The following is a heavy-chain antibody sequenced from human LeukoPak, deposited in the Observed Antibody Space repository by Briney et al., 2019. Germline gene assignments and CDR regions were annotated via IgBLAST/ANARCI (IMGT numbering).Heavy chain of an antibody. V-gene: IGHV1-69*01. J-gene: IGHJ3*02. CDR1: GCTFSTYA. Sequence: SVKVSCKASGCTFSTYAISWVRQAPGQGLEWMGGIIPIFGTANYAQKFQGRGTITADESTSTAYMELSSLRSEDTAVYYCARESRTIPPGAFDIWGQGTMVTVSS. CDR2: IIPIFGTA. CDR3: ARESRTIPPGAFDI. D-gene: IGHD1-1*01.